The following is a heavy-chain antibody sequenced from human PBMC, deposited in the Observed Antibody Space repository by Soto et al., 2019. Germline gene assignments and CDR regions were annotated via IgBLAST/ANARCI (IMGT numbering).Heavy chain of an antibody. J-gene: IGHJ4*02. CDR3: ARDRCSGGSCYEVY. CDR2: IIPIFGTA. CDR1: GGTFSSYA. D-gene: IGHD2-15*01. Sequence: QVQLVQSGAEVKKPGSSVKVSCKASGGTFSSYAISWVRQAPVQGLEWMGGIIPIFGTANYAQKFQGRVTITADESTSTAYMELSSLRSEDTAVYYCARDRCSGGSCYEVYWGQGTLVTVSS. V-gene: IGHV1-69*01.